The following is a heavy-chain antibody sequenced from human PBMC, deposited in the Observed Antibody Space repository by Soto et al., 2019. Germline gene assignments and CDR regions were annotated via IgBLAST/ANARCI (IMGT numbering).Heavy chain of an antibody. D-gene: IGHD2-2*01. CDR3: ARGYTPLGDLRYCSSTSCLHGGYYYYGMDV. CDR1: GGSITSSSCY. V-gene: IGHV4-39*07. J-gene: IGHJ6*02. Sequence: SETLSLTCTVSGGSITSSSCYWGWIRQPPGKGLEWIGEINHSGSTNYNPSLKSRVTISVDTSKNQFSLKLSSVTAADTAVYYCARGYTPLGDLRYCSSTSCLHGGYYYYGMDVWGQGTTVTVSS. CDR2: INHSGST.